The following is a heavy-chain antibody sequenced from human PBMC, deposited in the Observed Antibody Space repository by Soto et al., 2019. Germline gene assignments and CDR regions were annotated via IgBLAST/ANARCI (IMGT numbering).Heavy chain of an antibody. CDR1: GDSVSSNSAA. CDR2: TYYRSKWYN. Sequence: PSQTLSLTCAISGDSVSSNSAAWNWIRQSPSRGLEWLGRTYYRSKWYNDYAVSVKSRITINPDTSKNQFSLQLNSVTPEDTAVYYCARVWGYCSGGSFYYYFDYWGQGTLVTVSS. J-gene: IGHJ4*02. D-gene: IGHD2-15*01. CDR3: ARVWGYCSGGSFYYYFDY. V-gene: IGHV6-1*01.